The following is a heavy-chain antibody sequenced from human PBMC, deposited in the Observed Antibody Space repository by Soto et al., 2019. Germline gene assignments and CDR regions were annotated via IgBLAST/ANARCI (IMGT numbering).Heavy chain of an antibody. CDR2: ISYSADKT. CDR1: GFTFNTYV. J-gene: IGHJ3*01. CDR3: AGRARTATTNWGAFDV. D-gene: IGHD1-7*01. Sequence: EVQLLESGGGLVQPGGSLRLSCAASGFTFNTYVMNWVRQAPGKGLEWVPTISYSADKTHYADSVKGRFTISRDNSRDTLFLQMNSRRADVASVYYCAGRARTATTNWGAFDVWGQGTMVTVSS. V-gene: IGHV3-23*01.